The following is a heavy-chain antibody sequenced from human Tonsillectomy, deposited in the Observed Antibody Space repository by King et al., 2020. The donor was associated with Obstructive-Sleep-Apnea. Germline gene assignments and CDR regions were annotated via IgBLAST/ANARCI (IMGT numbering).Heavy chain of an antibody. J-gene: IGHJ6*02. V-gene: IGHV3-48*04. CDR3: TYYYYGMDV. Sequence: VQLVESGGGLVQPGGSLRLSCAASGFTFSSYSMNWVRQAPGKGLEWVSYISSSSTIYYADSVKGRFTISRDNAKNSLYLQMNSLRAEDTAVYYCTYYYYGMDVWGQGTTVTVSS. CDR2: ISSSSTI. CDR1: GFTFSSYS.